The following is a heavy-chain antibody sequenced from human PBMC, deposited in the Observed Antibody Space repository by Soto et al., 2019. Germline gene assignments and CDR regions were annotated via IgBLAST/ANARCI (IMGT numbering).Heavy chain of an antibody. CDR2: ISSSSSYI. CDR3: ARDSRPDY. CDR1: GFTFSSYT. Sequence: GGSLRLSCAASGFTFSSYTMNWVRQAPGKGLEWVSSISSSSSYIYYADTVKGRITISRDNAKNSLYLQMNSLRAEDTAVYYCARDSRPDYWGQGTLVTVSS. J-gene: IGHJ4*02. V-gene: IGHV3-21*01.